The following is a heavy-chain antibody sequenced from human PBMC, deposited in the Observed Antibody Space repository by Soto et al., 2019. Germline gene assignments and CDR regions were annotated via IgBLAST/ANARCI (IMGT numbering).Heavy chain of an antibody. J-gene: IGHJ4*02. CDR3: AKDRLRWHDY. D-gene: IGHD4-17*01. Sequence: SETLSLTCTVSGGSISSGGYYWSWIRQHPGKGLEWIGYIYYSGSTYYADSVKGRFTISRDNSKNTLYLQMNSLRAEDTAVYYCAKDRLRWHDYWGQGTLVTVSS. V-gene: IGHV4-31*03. CDR1: GGSISSGGYY. CDR2: IYYSGST.